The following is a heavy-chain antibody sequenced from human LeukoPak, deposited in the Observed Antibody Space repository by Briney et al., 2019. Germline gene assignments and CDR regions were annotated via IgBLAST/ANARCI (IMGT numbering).Heavy chain of an antibody. CDR2: INHSGST. CDR1: GGSFSGYY. D-gene: IGHD6-19*01. V-gene: IGHV4-34*01. Sequence: SETLSLTCAVYGGSFSGYYWSWIRQPPGKGLEWIGEINHSGSTNYSPSLKSRVTISVDTSKNQFSLKLSSVTAADTAVYYCARVGGWDYFDYWGQGTLVTVSS. CDR3: ARVGGWDYFDY. J-gene: IGHJ4*02.